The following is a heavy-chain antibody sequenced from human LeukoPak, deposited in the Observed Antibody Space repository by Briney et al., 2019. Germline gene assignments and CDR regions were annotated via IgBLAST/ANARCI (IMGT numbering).Heavy chain of an antibody. Sequence: GGSLRLSCAASGFTFSSYAMSLVRQAPGEGLEWVSVISGSGSTTYYADSVKGRFTISRDNSKNTVYLQMNSLRAEDKAVYYCAKGSERGSRGYSTPFDYWGQGTLVTVSS. D-gene: IGHD3-22*01. CDR3: AKGSERGSRGYSTPFDY. V-gene: IGHV3-23*01. CDR1: GFTFSSYA. J-gene: IGHJ4*02. CDR2: ISGSGSTT.